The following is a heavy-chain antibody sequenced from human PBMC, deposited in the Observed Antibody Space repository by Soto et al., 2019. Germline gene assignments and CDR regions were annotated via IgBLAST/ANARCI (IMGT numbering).Heavy chain of an antibody. CDR3: ARDPAEGRVGNWFES. CDR2: ISSSTSYV. CDR1: GFTFSRYG. D-gene: IGHD2-2*01. Sequence: GGSLRLSCAASGFTFSRYGMNWLRQAPGKGLEWVASISSSTSYVYYADSVKGRFSTSRDNAKNILYLEMYALRTEDTAVYYCARDPAEGRVGNWFESWGQGTLVTVSS. V-gene: IGHV3-21*06. J-gene: IGHJ5*01.